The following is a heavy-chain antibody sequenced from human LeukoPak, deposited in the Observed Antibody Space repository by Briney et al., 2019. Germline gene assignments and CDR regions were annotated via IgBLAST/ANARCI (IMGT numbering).Heavy chain of an antibody. D-gene: IGHD6-19*01. J-gene: IGHJ4*02. V-gene: IGHV3-23*01. CDR3: VKGYRGYSSAYLDY. CDR2: ISGSGAST. Sequence: PGGSLRLSCAASGFSFGGFAMSWVRQAPGKGLEWVSGISGSGASTDYADSVKGRFTTSRDNSKNTVYLQINSLRAEDTAIYYCVKGYRGYSSAYLDYWGQGALVTVSS. CDR1: GFSFGGFA.